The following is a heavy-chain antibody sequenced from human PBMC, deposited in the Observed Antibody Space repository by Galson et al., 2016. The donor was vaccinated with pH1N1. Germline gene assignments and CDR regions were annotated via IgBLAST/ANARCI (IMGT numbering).Heavy chain of an antibody. V-gene: IGHV3-74*01. D-gene: IGHD5-12*01. J-gene: IGHJ4*02. CDR2: IDNDGRGT. CDR3: ARDSEYSGHEGFH. Sequence: SLRLSCAASGFPFSDYWMHWVRQAPGKGLVWVARIDNDGRGTSHADSVRGRFAISRDNAENMLYLQMNSLRTEDTAVYYCARDSEYSGHEGFHWAQGTLVIVFS. CDR1: GFPFSDYW.